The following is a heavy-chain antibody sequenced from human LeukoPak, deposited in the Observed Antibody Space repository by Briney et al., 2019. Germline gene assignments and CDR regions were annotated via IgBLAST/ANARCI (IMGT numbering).Heavy chain of an antibody. J-gene: IGHJ3*02. CDR3: AKSPPPHVPKAFDI. CDR1: GFTFSSYA. Sequence: GGSLRLSCAASGFTFSSYAMSWVRQAPGKGLEWVSTISPSGSYSYYADSVKGRFTISRDISKNTLYLHMNSLTVQDTAVNYCAKSPPPHVPKAFDIWGERTMVTLSS. V-gene: IGHV3-23*01. CDR2: ISPSGSYS.